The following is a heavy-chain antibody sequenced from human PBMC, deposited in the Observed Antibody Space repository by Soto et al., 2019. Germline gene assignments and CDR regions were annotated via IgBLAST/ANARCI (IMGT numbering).Heavy chain of an antibody. J-gene: IGHJ4*02. D-gene: IGHD2-2*01. Sequence: EVQLVESGGGLVQRGGSLRLSCAAPGFTFSSYSMNWVCQAPGKGLEWVSYISSSSSTIYYADSVKGRFTISRDNAKNSLYLQMNSLRDEDTAVYYCARDDYCSSTSCEIGYFDYWGQGTLVSVSS. V-gene: IGHV3-48*02. CDR1: GFTFSSYS. CDR2: ISSSSSTI. CDR3: ARDDYCSSTSCEIGYFDY.